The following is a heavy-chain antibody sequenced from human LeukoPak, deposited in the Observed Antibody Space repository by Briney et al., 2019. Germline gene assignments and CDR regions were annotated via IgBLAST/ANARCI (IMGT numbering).Heavy chain of an antibody. CDR3: ARKIWSGEYYFDY. V-gene: IGHV3-69-1*01. J-gene: IGHJ4*02. CDR2: ISSSSTI. D-gene: IGHD3-10*01. Sequence: GGSLRLSCAASGFTFSDYYMNWVRQAPGKGLEWVSSISSSSTIYYADSVKGRFTISRDNAKNSLYLQMNSLRAEDTAVYYCARKIWSGEYYFDYWGQGTLVTVSS. CDR1: GFTFSDYY.